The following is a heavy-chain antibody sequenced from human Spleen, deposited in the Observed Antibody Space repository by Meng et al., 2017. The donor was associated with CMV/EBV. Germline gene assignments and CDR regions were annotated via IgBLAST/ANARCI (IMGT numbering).Heavy chain of an antibody. Sequence: GESLKISCAASGFTFSTYEMNWVRQAPGKGLEWVSYISGIGNTISYADSVKGRFTISRDNAKNSLSLQMSSLRADDTAIYYCAREYWFGELSPDAFDIWGHGTMVTVSS. CDR3: AREYWFGELSPDAFDI. J-gene: IGHJ3*02. V-gene: IGHV3-48*03. D-gene: IGHD3-10*01. CDR2: ISGIGNTI. CDR1: GFTFSTYE.